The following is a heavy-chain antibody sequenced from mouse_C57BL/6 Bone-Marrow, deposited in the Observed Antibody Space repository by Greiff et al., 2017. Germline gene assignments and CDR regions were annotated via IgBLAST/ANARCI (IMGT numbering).Heavy chain of an antibody. J-gene: IGHJ1*03. Sequence: VKLVESGPGLVAPSQSLSITCTVSGFSLTSYGVHWVRQPPGKGLEWLVVIWSDGSTTYNSAPKSRLSISKDNSKSHVVLKMTSLQTDDTAMYYCARQGSYYWYFDVWGKGTTVTVSS. D-gene: IGHD1-1*02. CDR3: ARQGSYYWYFDV. CDR1: GFSLTSYG. CDR2: IWSDGST. V-gene: IGHV2-6-1*01.